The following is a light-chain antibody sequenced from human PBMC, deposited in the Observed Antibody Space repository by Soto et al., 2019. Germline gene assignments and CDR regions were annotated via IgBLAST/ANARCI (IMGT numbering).Light chain of an antibody. CDR1: QSVSNNY. J-gene: IGKJ5*01. Sequence: EILLTQSPGTLSLSPGERATLSCGASQSVSNNYLAWYQQKPGQAPRLLIYGASSRATGIPDRFSGSGSGTDFTLTISRLETEDFAVYYCQQYGSSHTITFGQGTRLEIK. CDR2: GAS. CDR3: QQYGSSHTIT. V-gene: IGKV3-20*01.